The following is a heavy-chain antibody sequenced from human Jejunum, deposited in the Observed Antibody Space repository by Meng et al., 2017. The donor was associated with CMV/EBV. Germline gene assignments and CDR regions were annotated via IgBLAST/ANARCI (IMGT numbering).Heavy chain of an antibody. J-gene: IGHJ4*02. V-gene: IGHV4-4*07. D-gene: IGHD2-21*02. CDR2: IYTSGST. CDR3: ARDGGLDCGGDCYFDH. CDR1: GGPTRSYY. Sequence: PEPGPGVVAPSESLSFICIVSGGPTRSYYWSWIRLPAGKGLEWIVRIYTSGSTNYNPSLKSRVTMSLDTPKNQFSLKLTSVTAADTALYFCARDGGLDCGGDCYFDHWGQGILVTVSS.